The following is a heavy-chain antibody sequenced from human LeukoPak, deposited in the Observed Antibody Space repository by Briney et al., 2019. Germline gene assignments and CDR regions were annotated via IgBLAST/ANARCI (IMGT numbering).Heavy chain of an antibody. D-gene: IGHD4-23*01. Sequence: SETLSLTCTVSGGSISSYYWSWIRQPPGKGLEWIGYIYYSGSTNYNPSLKSRVTISVDTSKNQFSLKLSSVTAADTAVYYCARHAGGRRWPRPEDAFDIWGQGTMVTVSS. CDR1: GGSISSYY. J-gene: IGHJ3*02. CDR2: IYYSGST. CDR3: ARHAGGRRWPRPEDAFDI. V-gene: IGHV4-59*08.